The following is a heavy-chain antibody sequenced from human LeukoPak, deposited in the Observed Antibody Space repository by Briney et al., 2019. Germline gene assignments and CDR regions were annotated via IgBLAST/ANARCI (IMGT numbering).Heavy chain of an antibody. V-gene: IGHV4-61*01. Sequence: PSETLSLTCTVSGGSVSSGSYYWSWIRQPPGKGLEWIGYIYYSGSTNYNPSLKSRVTISVDTSKNQFSLKLSSVTAADTAVYYCARGRRYSSGWPHFDYWGQGTLVTVSS. CDR1: GGSVSSGSYY. CDR3: ARGRRYSSGWPHFDY. D-gene: IGHD6-19*01. J-gene: IGHJ4*02. CDR2: IYYSGST.